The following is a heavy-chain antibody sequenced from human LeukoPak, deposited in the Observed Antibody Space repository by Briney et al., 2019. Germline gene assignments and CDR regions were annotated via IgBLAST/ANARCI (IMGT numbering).Heavy chain of an antibody. CDR1: GGSISSYY. CDR3: ARGTPEGNYDILTGYYPYYLDY. V-gene: IGHV4-34*01. Sequence: SETLSLTCTVSGGSISSYYWSWIRQPPGKGLEWIGEINHSGSTNYNPSLKSRVTISVDTSKNQFSLKLSSVTAADTAVYYCARGTPEGNYDILTGYYPYYLDYWGQGTLVTVSS. J-gene: IGHJ4*02. CDR2: INHSGST. D-gene: IGHD3-9*01.